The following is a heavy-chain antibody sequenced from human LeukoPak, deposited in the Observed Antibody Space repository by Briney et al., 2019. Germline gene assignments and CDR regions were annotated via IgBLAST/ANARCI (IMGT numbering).Heavy chain of an antibody. Sequence: PSETLSLTCAVYGGSFSGYYWSWIRQPPGKGLEGSGEINHSGSTNYNPSLTSRVTISVDTSKNQFSLKLSSVTAADSAVYYCARQAITIFGGGQFDYWGQGTLVTVSS. D-gene: IGHD3-3*01. CDR3: ARQAITIFGGGQFDY. CDR2: INHSGST. V-gene: IGHV4-34*01. CDR1: GGSFSGYY. J-gene: IGHJ4*02.